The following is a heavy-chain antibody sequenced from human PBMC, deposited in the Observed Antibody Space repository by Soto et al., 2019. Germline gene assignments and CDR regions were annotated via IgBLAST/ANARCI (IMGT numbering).Heavy chain of an antibody. D-gene: IGHD4-17*01. V-gene: IGHV3-74*01. CDR2: INSDGSST. Sequence: EVQLVESGGGLVQPGESLRLSCAASRFTFSTYWMHWVRQAPGKGLVWVSRINSDGSSTTYADSVKGRFTISRDNAKNTLYLQMNSLRAEDTAVYYCARGNGDYAGDWGQGTLVTVSS. CDR3: ARGNGDYAGD. CDR1: RFTFSTYW. J-gene: IGHJ4*02.